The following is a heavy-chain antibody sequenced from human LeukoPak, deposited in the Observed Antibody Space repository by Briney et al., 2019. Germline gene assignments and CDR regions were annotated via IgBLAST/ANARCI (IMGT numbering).Heavy chain of an antibody. V-gene: IGHV3-23*01. CDR1: GFTFSSYA. CDR2: ISGSGGST. CDR3: AKVSDDILTGYHNWFDP. J-gene: IGHJ5*02. Sequence: QPGGSLRLSCAASGFTFSSYAMSWVRQAPGKGLEWGSAISGSGGSTYYADSVKGRLTISRDNSKNTLYLKMNSLRAEDTAVYYCAKVSDDILTGYHNWFDPWGQGTLVTVSS. D-gene: IGHD3-9*01.